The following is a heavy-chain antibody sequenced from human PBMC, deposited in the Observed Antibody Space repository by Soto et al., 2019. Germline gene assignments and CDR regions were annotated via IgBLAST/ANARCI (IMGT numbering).Heavy chain of an antibody. V-gene: IGHV3-23*01. J-gene: IGHJ3*02. Sequence: PGGSLRLSCAASGFTFTSYAMNWVRQAPGQGLEWVSTISYSGHTTYYADSVKGRFTISRDNSNNTLYLQMDSLRGEDTAVYYCARSPDAFDIWGQGTMVTVSS. CDR3: ARSPDAFDI. CDR2: ISYSGHTT. CDR1: GFTFTSYA.